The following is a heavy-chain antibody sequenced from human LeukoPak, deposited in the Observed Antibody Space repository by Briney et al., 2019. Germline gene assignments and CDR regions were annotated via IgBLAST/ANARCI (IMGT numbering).Heavy chain of an antibody. J-gene: IGHJ3*01. V-gene: IGHV4-59*01. Sequence: SETLSLTCTVSGGSISSYYWSWVRQPPGKGLEWIGYLYYRGSTTYNPSLKSRVTISIDTSKNQFSLKLSSVTAADTAVYYCARDLRVGGSGGWYAFDVWGQGTMVTVSS. CDR1: GGSISSYY. CDR3: ARDLRVGGSGGWYAFDV. CDR2: LYYRGST. D-gene: IGHD6-19*01.